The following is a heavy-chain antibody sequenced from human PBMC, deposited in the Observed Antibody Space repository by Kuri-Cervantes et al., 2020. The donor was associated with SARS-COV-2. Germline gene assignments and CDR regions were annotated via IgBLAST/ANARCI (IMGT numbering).Heavy chain of an antibody. CDR3: VRDGDHWNFDY. CDR1: GFTFSDYY. V-gene: IGHV3-69-1*01. J-gene: IGHJ4*02. CDR2: ISSSSTI. D-gene: IGHD1-1*01. Sequence: GGSLRLSCAASGFTFSDYYMNWVRQAPGKGLEWVSFISSSSTIYYADSVKGRFTISRDNAKNSLYLQMNSLRAEDTAVYYCVRDGDHWNFDYWGQGTLVTVSS.